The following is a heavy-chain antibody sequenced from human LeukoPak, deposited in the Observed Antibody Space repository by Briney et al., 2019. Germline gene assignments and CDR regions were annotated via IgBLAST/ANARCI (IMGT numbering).Heavy chain of an antibody. CDR3: ARGVDY. CDR1: GFTFSIYA. Sequence: GGSLRLSCAVSGFTFSIYAMGWVREGPGDGVEWVSGISVSGGSTYYADSVKGRFTISRDNSKDTLYLQMNSRRAEDTAVYYCARGVDYWGQGTLVTVSS. J-gene: IGHJ4*02. V-gene: IGHV3-23*01. CDR2: ISVSGGST.